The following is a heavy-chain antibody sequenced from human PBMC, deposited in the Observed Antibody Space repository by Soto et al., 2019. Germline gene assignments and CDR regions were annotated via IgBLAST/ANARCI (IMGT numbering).Heavy chain of an antibody. Sequence: GQSLKISCKGSGYSFTSYWIGCVRQMPGKGLEWMGIIYPGDSDTRYSPSFQGQVTISADESIITAYLQWSSLKAVDTAMYYCSRHPLYCSSTSLYPGVNYHYYRMAVWGQGSTVTGSS. CDR3: SRHPLYCSSTSLYPGVNYHYYRMAV. J-gene: IGHJ6*02. D-gene: IGHD2-2*01. CDR1: GYSFTSYW. CDR2: IYPGDSDT. V-gene: IGHV5-51*01.